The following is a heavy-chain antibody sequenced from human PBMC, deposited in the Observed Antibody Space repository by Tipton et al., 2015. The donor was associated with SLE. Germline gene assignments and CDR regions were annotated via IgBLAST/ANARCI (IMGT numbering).Heavy chain of an antibody. V-gene: IGHV4-39*02. J-gene: IGHJ3*02. CDR1: GGSISGTNYY. CDR3: AREVDVVNDSDAFDM. D-gene: IGHD2-2*03. Sequence: TLSLTCSVSGGSISGTNYYWDWIRQPPGKGPEWIGRITDNGNTYYIPSLQSRVTMSVDTSKNHFSLKLSSVTAADTAVYYCAREVDVVNDSDAFDMWGQGTMVTVSS. CDR2: ITDNGNT.